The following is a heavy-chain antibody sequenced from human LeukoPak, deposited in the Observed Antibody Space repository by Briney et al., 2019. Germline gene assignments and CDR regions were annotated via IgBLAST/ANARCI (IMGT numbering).Heavy chain of an antibody. D-gene: IGHD6-19*01. CDR1: GFTFNLYA. Sequence: PGGSLRLSCTASGFTFNLYAMTWVRQAPGKGLEWVSAITGSGGSTYYADSVKGRFTISRDNSKNTVYPQMNSLRVDDTAVYYCANSKVADFHYWGQGTRVTVSS. J-gene: IGHJ4*02. CDR3: ANSKVADFHY. V-gene: IGHV3-23*01. CDR2: ITGSGGST.